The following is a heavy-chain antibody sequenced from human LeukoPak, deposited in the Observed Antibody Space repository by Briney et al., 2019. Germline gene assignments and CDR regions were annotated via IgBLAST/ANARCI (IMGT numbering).Heavy chain of an antibody. CDR2: IWNDGSSK. CDR1: GFTFSIYG. J-gene: IGHJ4*02. D-gene: IGHD3-10*01. CDR3: ARASGPFDY. Sequence: PGGSLRLSCAAAGFTFSIYGMHWVRQAPPKGLEWVAVIWNDGSSKYYADSVKGRFTISRDNSKNTLYLQMNSLRAEDTAVYSCARASGPFDYWGQGTLVTVSS. V-gene: IGHV3-33*01.